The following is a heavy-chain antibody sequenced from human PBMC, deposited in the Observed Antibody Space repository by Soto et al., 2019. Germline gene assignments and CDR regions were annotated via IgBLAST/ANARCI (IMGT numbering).Heavy chain of an antibody. CDR2: IYYSGSA. D-gene: IGHD3-10*01. J-gene: IGHJ3*02. Sequence: SETLSLTCTVSGGSISSYYWSWIRQPPGKGLEWIGYIYYSGSASYNPALKSRVTISADTSKNQFSLKLSSVTAADTAVYYCARRYGGAFDIWGQGTMVT. CDR3: ARRYGGAFDI. CDR1: GGSISSYY. V-gene: IGHV4-59*08.